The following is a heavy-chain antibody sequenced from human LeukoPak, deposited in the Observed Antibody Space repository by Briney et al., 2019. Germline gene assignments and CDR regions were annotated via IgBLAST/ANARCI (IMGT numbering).Heavy chain of an antibody. CDR3: VKGAYDYIEIAYFDY. Sequence: GGSLRLSCAASGLTFSSCAMNWVRQAPGKGLEWVSSISGSDGYTFYAVSVKGRFTISRDKSKNTLYLQMNSLRAEDTAVYYCVKGAYDYIEIAYFDYWGQGSLVTVSS. CDR2: ISGSDGYT. D-gene: IGHD5-12*01. V-gene: IGHV3-23*01. CDR1: GLTFSSCA. J-gene: IGHJ4*02.